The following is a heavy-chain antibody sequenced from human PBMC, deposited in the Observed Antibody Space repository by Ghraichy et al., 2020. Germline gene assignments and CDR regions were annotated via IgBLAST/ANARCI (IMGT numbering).Heavy chain of an antibody. V-gene: IGHV4-39*01. Sequence: SETLSLTCTVSGGSISSSSYYWGWIRQPPGKGLEWIGSIYYSGSTYYNPSLKSRVTISVDTSKNQFSLKLSSVTAADTAVYYCARRVGITIFGGHYYYMDVWGKGTTVTVSS. CDR1: GGSISSSSYY. J-gene: IGHJ6*03. CDR2: IYYSGST. CDR3: ARRVGITIFGGHYYYMDV. D-gene: IGHD3-3*01.